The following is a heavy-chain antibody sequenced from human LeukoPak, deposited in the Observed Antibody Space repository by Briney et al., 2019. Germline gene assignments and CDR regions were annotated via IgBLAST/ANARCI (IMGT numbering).Heavy chain of an antibody. D-gene: IGHD1-1*01. J-gene: IGHJ4*02. CDR2: IGRSASGNPI. CDR1: GFTFSSYA. V-gene: IGHV3-48*03. CDR3: ARKVTGTTYFDY. Sequence: PGGSLRLSCAASGFTFSSYAMSWVRQTPGKGLEWISYIGRSASGNPIKYAGSVQGRFTISRDYAENSVYLQMNSLRAEDTAVYYCARKVTGTTYFDYWGQGTLVAVSS.